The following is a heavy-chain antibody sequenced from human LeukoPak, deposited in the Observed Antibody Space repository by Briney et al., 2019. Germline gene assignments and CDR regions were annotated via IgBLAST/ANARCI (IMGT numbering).Heavy chain of an antibody. D-gene: IGHD3-9*01. J-gene: IGHJ4*02. Sequence: SETLSLTCTVSGGSISSYYWSWIRQPPGKGLEWIGHIYYSGSTNYNPSLKSRVTISVDTSKNQFSLKLSSVTAADTAVYYCASGGADYDILTGFDYWGQGTLVTVSS. CDR1: GGSISSYY. CDR3: ASGGADYDILTGFDY. CDR2: IYYSGST. V-gene: IGHV4-59*08.